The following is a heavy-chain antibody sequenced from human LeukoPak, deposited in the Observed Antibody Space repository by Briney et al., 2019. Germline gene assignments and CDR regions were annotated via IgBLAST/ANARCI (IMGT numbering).Heavy chain of an antibody. CDR2: IYYSGST. V-gene: IGHV4-59*01. CDR3: ARGSRELYYFDY. CDR1: GGSISSYY. J-gene: IGHJ4*02. D-gene: IGHD1-7*01. Sequence: SETLSLTCTVSGGSISSYYWSWVRQPPGKGLEWIGYIYYSGSTKYNPSLKSRVTISVDASKTQFSLKLNSVTAADTAVYYCARGSRELYYFDYWGQGTLVTVSS.